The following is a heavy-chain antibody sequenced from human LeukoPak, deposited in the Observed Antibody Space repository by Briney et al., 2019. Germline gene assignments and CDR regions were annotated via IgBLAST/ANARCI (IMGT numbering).Heavy chain of an antibody. CDR2: IYPGDSDT. J-gene: IGHJ4*02. V-gene: IGHV5-51*01. CDR3: ARHSHYDFWSGYLDY. D-gene: IGHD3-3*01. Sequence: GESLKISCKGSGYIFNTYWIGWVRQMPGKGLECMGIIYPGDSDTRYSPSFQGQVTISAAKSISTAYLQRSSLTASDTAMYYCARHSHYDFWSGYLDYWGQGTLVTVSS. CDR1: GYIFNTYW.